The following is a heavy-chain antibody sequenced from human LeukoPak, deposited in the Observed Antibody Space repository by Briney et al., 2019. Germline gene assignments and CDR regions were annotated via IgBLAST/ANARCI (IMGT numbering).Heavy chain of an antibody. CDR3: ATMRLDFWSGYYVRGYYLDY. CDR2: IKEYGTEE. CDR1: GFSLSDYW. V-gene: IGHV3-7*01. D-gene: IGHD3-3*01. Sequence: GGSLRLSCAASGFSLSDYWMGWVRQAPGKGLEWVANIKEYGTEEYYVDSVKGGFTISRDNAKNSLSLQMNSLRAEDTAVYYCATMRLDFWSGYYVRGYYLDYWGQGTLVTVSS. J-gene: IGHJ4*02.